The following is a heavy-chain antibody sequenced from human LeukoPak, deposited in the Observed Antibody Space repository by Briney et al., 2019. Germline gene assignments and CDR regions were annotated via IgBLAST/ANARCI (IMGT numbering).Heavy chain of an antibody. CDR3: AKEQDNLLLLSHFDS. J-gene: IGHJ4*02. Sequence: PGGSLRLSCAASGFTFNNYAMNWVRQAPGKGQQWVSAVSGDGHRTFYADSVKGRFTIFRDNSMNTLSLQMNSLRVEDTAVYYCAKEQDNLLLLSHFDSWGQGILVTVSA. CDR2: VSGDGHRT. D-gene: IGHD1-14*01. V-gene: IGHV3-23*01. CDR1: GFTFNNYA.